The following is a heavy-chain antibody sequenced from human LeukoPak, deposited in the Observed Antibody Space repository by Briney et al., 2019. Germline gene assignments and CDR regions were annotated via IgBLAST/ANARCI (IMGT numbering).Heavy chain of an antibody. CDR2: INHRGTT. D-gene: IGHD2-21*01. CDR3: ARVPGRRYLQHIFDS. CDR1: GGSLSGDY. Sequence: SETLTLTCGVFGGSLSGDYWSWIRQPPGKGLEWIGEINHRGTTNYNPSLRSRVTISVDASKNQFSLNLTSVSAADTSMYYCARVPGRRYLQHIFDSWGQGTLVTVSS. J-gene: IGHJ4*02. V-gene: IGHV4-34*01.